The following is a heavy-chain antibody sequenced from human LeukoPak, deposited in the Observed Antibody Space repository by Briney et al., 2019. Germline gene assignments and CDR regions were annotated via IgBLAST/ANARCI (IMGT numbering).Heavy chain of an antibody. CDR1: GGSLSSYY. J-gene: IGHJ4*02. V-gene: IGHV4-59*08. Sequence: SETLSLTCTVSGGSLSSYYWSWIRQPPGKGLDWIGYIYYTGSVNYSPSLKSRVTISVDTSQNRFSLKLSSVTAADTAVYYCARRIVTTGDFDFWGQGTLVTVSS. CDR3: ARRIVTTGDFDF. CDR2: IYYTGSV. D-gene: IGHD4-11*01.